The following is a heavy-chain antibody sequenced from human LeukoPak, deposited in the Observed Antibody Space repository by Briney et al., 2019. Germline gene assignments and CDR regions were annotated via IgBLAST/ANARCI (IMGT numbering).Heavy chain of an antibody. V-gene: IGHV3-15*01. CDR3: TTYYDILTGYYNFDY. D-gene: IGHD3-9*01. CDR2: IKSKTDGGTT. Sequence: PGGSLRLSCAASGFTFSNYAMSWVRQAPGKGLEWVGRIKSKTDGGTTDYAAPVKGRFTISRDDSKNTLYLQMNSLKTEDTAVYYCTTYYDILTGYYNFDYWGQGTLVTVSS. CDR1: GFTFSNYA. J-gene: IGHJ4*02.